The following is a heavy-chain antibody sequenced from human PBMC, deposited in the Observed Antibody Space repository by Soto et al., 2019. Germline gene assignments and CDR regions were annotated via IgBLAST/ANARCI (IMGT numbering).Heavy chain of an antibody. D-gene: IGHD3-10*01. CDR3: AKDYCSGCYYFDY. CDR2: ISWDGGST. Sequence: VGSLRLSCAVSGFTFGDYAMHWVRQAPGKGLEWVSLISWDGGSTYYADSVKGRFTISRDNSKNSLYLQMNSLRAEDTALYYCAKDYCSGCYYFDYWGQGTLVTVSS. CDR1: GFTFGDYA. V-gene: IGHV3-43D*04. J-gene: IGHJ4*02.